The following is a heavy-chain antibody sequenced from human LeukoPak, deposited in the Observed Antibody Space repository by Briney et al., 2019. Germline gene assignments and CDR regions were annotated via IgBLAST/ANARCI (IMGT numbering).Heavy chain of an antibody. D-gene: IGHD6-13*01. CDR3: ASWAAAGTSPPDC. Sequence: GGALRLSFAASGFTFSTYWMTWVRQAPGKGVGWGANMKQDGSERNYVDSVKGRFTISRDNDRNSLYLQMNSLRVEDTAVYYCASWAAAGTSPPDCWGQGTLVTVSS. V-gene: IGHV3-7*02. CDR1: GFTFSTYW. J-gene: IGHJ4*02. CDR2: MKQDGSER.